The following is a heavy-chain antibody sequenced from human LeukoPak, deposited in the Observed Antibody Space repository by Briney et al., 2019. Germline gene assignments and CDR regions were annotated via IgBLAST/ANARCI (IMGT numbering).Heavy chain of an antibody. J-gene: IGHJ6*03. CDR3: TTAPTMVRGDYYYYMDV. D-gene: IGHD3-10*01. V-gene: IGHV3-15*01. CDR1: GFTFSNAW. Sequence: GGSLRLSCAASGFTFSNAWMSWVRQAPGKGLEWVGRIKSKTDGGTTDYAAPVKGRFTISRDDSKNTLYLLMNSLKTEDTAVYYCTTAPTMVRGDYYYYMDVWGKGTTVTVSS. CDR2: IKSKTDGGTT.